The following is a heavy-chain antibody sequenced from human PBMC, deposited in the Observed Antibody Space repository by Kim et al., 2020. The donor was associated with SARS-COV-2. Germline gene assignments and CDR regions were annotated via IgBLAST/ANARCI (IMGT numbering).Heavy chain of an antibody. V-gene: IGHV4-31*01. Sequence: CLQSPVTISLDTSKNQFSLKLSSVTAADTAVYYCARGDTNFGVVITAFDIWGQGTMVTVSS. J-gene: IGHJ3*02. CDR3: ARGDTNFGVVITAFDI. D-gene: IGHD3-3*01.